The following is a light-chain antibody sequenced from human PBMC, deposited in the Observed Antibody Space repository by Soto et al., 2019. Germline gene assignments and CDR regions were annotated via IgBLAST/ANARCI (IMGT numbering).Light chain of an antibody. V-gene: IGKV1-39*01. CDR2: AAS. Sequence: DIQMTQSPSSLSASVGDRLTITCRASQSISSYLNWYQQKPGKAPKLLSYAASSLQSGVPSRFSGSGSRTDFTLTISSLQPEDFATYYCQQSYSTPQTFGQGTKVEIK. J-gene: IGKJ1*01. CDR3: QQSYSTPQT. CDR1: QSISSY.